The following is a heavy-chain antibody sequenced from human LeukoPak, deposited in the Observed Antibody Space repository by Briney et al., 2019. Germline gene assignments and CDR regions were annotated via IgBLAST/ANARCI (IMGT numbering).Heavy chain of an antibody. J-gene: IGHJ4*02. CDR1: GFTFSSYW. V-gene: IGHV3-7*01. Sequence: PGGSLRLSCAASGFTFSSYWMSWVRQAPGKGLEWVANIKQDGSEKYYVDSVKGRFTISRDNAKNSLYLQMNSLRAEDTAVYYCARVSGGWYKYYFDYWGQGTLVTVSS. CDR3: ARVSGGWYKYYFDY. D-gene: IGHD6-19*01. CDR2: IKQDGSEK.